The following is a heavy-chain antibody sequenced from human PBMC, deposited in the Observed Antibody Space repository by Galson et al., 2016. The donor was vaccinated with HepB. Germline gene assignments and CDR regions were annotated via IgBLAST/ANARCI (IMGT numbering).Heavy chain of an antibody. V-gene: IGHV3-30-3*02. CDR2: ISTAGRTK. D-gene: IGHD1-14*01. CDR3: ATHFQLCIPDYFDY. CDR1: GLIFSNYD. Sequence: SLRLSCAASGLIFSNYDFHWVRQAPGKGLEWVAVISTAGRTKFYAESVKGRSTISRDNSRNTLYLEISSLTTEDAALYYCATHFQLCIPDYFDYWGQGTLVAVSS. J-gene: IGHJ4*02.